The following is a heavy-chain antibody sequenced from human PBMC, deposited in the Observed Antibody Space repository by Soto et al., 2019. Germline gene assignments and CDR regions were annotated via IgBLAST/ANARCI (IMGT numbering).Heavy chain of an antibody. V-gene: IGHV3-23*01. J-gene: IGHJ6*02. CDR1: GFIFSSYA. Sequence: EVQLLESGGGLVQPGGSLRLSCAASGFIFSSYALNWVRQAPGKGLEWVSVISGSGGSTYHADSVKGRFTISRDNPKNTLYLQRNSLRAEDTAVYYCARDRRASRPYYGMDVWGQGTTVTVFS. CDR2: ISGSGGST. CDR3: ARDRRASRPYYGMDV. D-gene: IGHD6-6*01.